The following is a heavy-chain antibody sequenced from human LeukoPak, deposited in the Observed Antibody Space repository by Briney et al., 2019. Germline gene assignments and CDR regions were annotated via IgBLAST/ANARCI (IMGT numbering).Heavy chain of an antibody. CDR1: GGSISSSNW. V-gene: IGHV4-4*02. J-gene: IGHJ5*02. D-gene: IGHD2-2*02. Sequence: SETLSLTCAVSGGSISSSNWWSWVRRPPGKGLEWIGEIYHSGSTNYNPSLKSRVTISVDKSKNQFSLKLSSVTAADTAVYYCAREGVVPAAILGSWFDPWGQGTLVTVSS. CDR2: IYHSGST. CDR3: AREGVVPAAILGSWFDP.